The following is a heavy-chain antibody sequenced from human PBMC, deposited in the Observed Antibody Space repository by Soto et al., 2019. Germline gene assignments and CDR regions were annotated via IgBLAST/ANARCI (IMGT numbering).Heavy chain of an antibody. J-gene: IGHJ6*02. D-gene: IGHD3-3*01. Sequence: SETLSLTCAVYGGSFSGYYWSWIRQPPGKGLEWIGEINHSGSTNYNPSLKSRVTISVDTSKNQFSLKLSSVTAADTAVYYCARIHVAYDFWSGYYAYYYYYGMDVWGQGTTVTVSS. CDR2: INHSGST. CDR1: GGSFSGYY. CDR3: ARIHVAYDFWSGYYAYYYYYGMDV. V-gene: IGHV4-34*01.